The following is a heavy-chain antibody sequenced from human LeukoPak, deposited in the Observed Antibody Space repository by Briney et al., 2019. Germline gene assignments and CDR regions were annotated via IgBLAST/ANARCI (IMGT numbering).Heavy chain of an antibody. CDR1: GGSISSGDYY. Sequence: NPSETLSLTCTVSGGSISSGDYYWSWIRQPPGKGLEWIGYIYYSGSTYYNLSLKSRVTISVDTSKNQFSLKLSSVTAADTAVYYCARDDTMIVEIWGQGTMVTVSS. V-gene: IGHV4-30-4*01. D-gene: IGHD3-22*01. CDR2: IYYSGST. J-gene: IGHJ3*02. CDR3: ARDDTMIVEI.